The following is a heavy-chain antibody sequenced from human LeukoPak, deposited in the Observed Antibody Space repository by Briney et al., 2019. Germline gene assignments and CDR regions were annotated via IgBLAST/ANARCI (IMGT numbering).Heavy chain of an antibody. CDR1: GGSISTYY. D-gene: IGHD6-6*01. CDR2: IYYSGST. J-gene: IGHJ3*02. V-gene: IGHV4-59*01. CDR3: ARDLGAARPTDAFDI. Sequence: SETLSLTCTVSGGSISTYYWSWIRQPPGKGLEWIGYIYYSGSTNYNPSLKSRVTISVDTSKNQFSLKLSSVTAADTAVYYCARDLGAARPTDAFDIWGQGTMVTVSS.